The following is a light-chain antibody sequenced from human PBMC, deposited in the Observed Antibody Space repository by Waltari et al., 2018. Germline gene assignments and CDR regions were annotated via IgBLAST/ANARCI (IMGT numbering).Light chain of an antibody. CDR3: QTGGHGTGV. CDR1: SGHSSNV. V-gene: IGLV4-69*01. CDR2: VNSDGSH. J-gene: IGLJ3*02. Sequence: QLVLTQSPSASASLGASVKLTCTLSSGHSSNVIAWLQQQPEKGPRYLMKVNSDGSHSKGDEIPDRFSGSTAGAERYLTISSVQPEDEADYYCQTGGHGTGVFGGGTKLTVL.